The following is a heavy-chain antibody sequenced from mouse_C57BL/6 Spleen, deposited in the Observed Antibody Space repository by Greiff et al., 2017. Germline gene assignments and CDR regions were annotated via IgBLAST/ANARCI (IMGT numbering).Heavy chain of an antibody. CDR1: GFTFSSYG. V-gene: IGHV5-6*01. CDR3: ARHIDYDEGGFDY. Sequence: VQLKESGGDLVKPGGSLKLSCAASGFTFSSYGMSWVRQTPDKRLEWVATISSGASYTYYPDSVKGRFTISRDNAKNTLYLQMSSLKSEDTAMYYCARHIDYDEGGFDYWGQGTTLTVSS. CDR2: ISSGASYT. D-gene: IGHD2-4*01. J-gene: IGHJ2*01.